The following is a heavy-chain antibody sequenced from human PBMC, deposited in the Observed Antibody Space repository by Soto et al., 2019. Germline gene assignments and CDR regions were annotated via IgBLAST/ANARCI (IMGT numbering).Heavy chain of an antibody. J-gene: IGHJ4*02. CDR2: ISAYNGNT. CDR3: ARSDQYSDILTGYSPFDY. D-gene: IGHD3-9*01. V-gene: IGHV1-18*01. Sequence: QVQLVQSGAEVKKPGASGKVSCKASGYTFTSYGISWVRQAPGQGLEWMGWISAYNGNTNYAQKLQGRVTMTTSTSKNKDYLELRSLRSDDTAVYYCARSDQYSDILTGYSPFDYWGQGTLVTVSS. CDR1: GYTFTSYG.